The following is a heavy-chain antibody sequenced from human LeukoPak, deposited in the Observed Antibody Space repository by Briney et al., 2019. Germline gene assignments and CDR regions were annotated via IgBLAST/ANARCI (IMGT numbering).Heavy chain of an antibody. V-gene: IGHV5-51*01. CDR1: GHSFTSYW. CDR3: ARQIXXXWTDY. D-gene: IGHD1-1*01. CDR2: IYPVYSDT. Sequence: PGESLKISFKGSGHSFTSYWIGWVRQMPGKGLEWMGIIYPVYSDTIYSPSFQGQDTISADKSISTPYLQWSSLKASDTAMYYCARQIXXXWTDYWGQGTLVTVS. J-gene: IGHJ4*02.